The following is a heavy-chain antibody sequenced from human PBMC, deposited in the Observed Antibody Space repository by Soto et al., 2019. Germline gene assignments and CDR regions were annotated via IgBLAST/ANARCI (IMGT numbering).Heavy chain of an antibody. Sequence: QVQLQESGPGLVKPSETLSLTCTVSGGSISSYYWSWIRQPPGKGLEWIGYIYYSGSTNYNPSLTSRGTTSVDTSKNQFSLKLSSVTAADTAVYYCARRWGRTFDYWGQGTLVTVSS. V-gene: IGHV4-59*08. CDR1: GGSISSYY. CDR2: IYYSGST. D-gene: IGHD7-27*01. CDR3: ARRWGRTFDY. J-gene: IGHJ4*02.